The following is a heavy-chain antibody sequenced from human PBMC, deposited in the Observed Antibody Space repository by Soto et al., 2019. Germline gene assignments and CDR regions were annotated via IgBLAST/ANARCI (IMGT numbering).Heavy chain of an antibody. CDR3: ARDVLSCSGGSCYWEYYYYYYMDV. CDR1: GYTFTSYA. D-gene: IGHD2-15*01. Sequence: ASVKVSCKASGYTFTSYAMHWVRQAPGQRLEWMGWINAGNGNTKYSQKFQGRVTITRDTSASTAYMELSSLRSEDTAVYYCARDVLSCSGGSCYWEYYYYYYMDVWGKGTTVTVSS. V-gene: IGHV1-3*01. CDR2: INAGNGNT. J-gene: IGHJ6*03.